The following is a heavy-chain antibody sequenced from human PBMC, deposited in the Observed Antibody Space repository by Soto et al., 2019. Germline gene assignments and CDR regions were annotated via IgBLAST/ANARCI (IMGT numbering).Heavy chain of an antibody. CDR3: ARDKDQYDFWGGTLDS. CDR1: NFVFSVYS. D-gene: IGHD3-3*01. V-gene: IGHV3-30-3*01. J-gene: IGHJ4*02. CDR2: ISYDGGNK. Sequence: QAQLVESGGGVVQPERSLRLSCTASNFVFSVYSLHWVRQAPGKGLEWVALISYDGGNKYYADSVKGRFTISRDNSKNTLYLQMNSLRREDTAVYYCARDKDQYDFWGGTLDSWGPGTLVTVSS.